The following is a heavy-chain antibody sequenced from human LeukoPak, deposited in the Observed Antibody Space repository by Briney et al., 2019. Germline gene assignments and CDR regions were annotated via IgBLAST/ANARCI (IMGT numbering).Heavy chain of an antibody. D-gene: IGHD2-2*01. CDR1: RFTFSSSA. V-gene: IGHV3-23*01. CDR2: ISDSGGNT. J-gene: IGHJ6*02. Sequence: GGSLRLSCAASRFTFSSSAMSWARQAPGKGLEWVSTISDSGGNTFYADSVKGRFTISRDNSKNTLYLQMNSLRAEDTAVYYCAKLGYCGSTNCYYYYYYGMDVWGQGTTVTVSS. CDR3: AKLGYCGSTNCYYYYYYGMDV.